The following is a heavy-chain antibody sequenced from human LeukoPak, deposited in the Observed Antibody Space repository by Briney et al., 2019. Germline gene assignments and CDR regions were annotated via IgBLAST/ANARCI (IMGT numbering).Heavy chain of an antibody. J-gene: IGHJ4*02. Sequence: GGSLGLSCAASGFTFSSYAMHWVRQAPGKGLEWVAVISYDGSNKYYADSVKGRFTISRDNSKNTLYLQMNSLRAEDTAVYYCARDYKIAAAGTGGVDYWGQGTLVTVSS. D-gene: IGHD6-13*01. CDR3: ARDYKIAAAGTGGVDY. V-gene: IGHV3-30-3*01. CDR2: ISYDGSNK. CDR1: GFTFSSYA.